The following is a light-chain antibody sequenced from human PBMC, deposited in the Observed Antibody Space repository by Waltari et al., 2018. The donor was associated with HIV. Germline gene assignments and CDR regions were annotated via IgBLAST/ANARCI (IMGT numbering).Light chain of an antibody. CDR3: QQYGSSPLT. CDR1: QSVTSSF. Sequence: PGTLSLSPGERATLSCRASQSVTSSFLSWYQQKPGQAPRLLIYGASSRATGIPDRFSGGGSGTDFTLTISRLEPEDFAVYYCQQYGSSPLTFGGGTKVDIK. V-gene: IGKV3-20*01. CDR2: GAS. J-gene: IGKJ4*01.